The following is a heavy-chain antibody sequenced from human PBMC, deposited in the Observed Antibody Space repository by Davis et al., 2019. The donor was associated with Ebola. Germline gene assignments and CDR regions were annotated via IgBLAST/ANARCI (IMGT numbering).Heavy chain of an antibody. CDR3: ARGGVGGIAAGYNWFDP. CDR2: IYYSGST. D-gene: IGHD6-13*01. CDR1: GGSISSYY. J-gene: IGHJ5*02. V-gene: IGHV4-59*01. Sequence: SETLSLTCTVSGGSISSYYWSWIRQPPGKGLAWIGYIYYSGSTNYNPSLKSRVTISVDTSKNQFSLKLSSVTAADTAVYYCARGGVGGIAAGYNWFDPWGQGTLVTVSS.